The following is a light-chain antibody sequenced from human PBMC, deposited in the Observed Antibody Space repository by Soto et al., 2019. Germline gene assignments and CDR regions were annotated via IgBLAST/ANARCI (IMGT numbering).Light chain of an antibody. CDR3: QQYAASPIT. Sequence: EIVLTQSPGTLSLSPGERATLSCRASQSVGRDYLAWFQQKPGQPPRLLIYDASSRATGIPDRFSGSGSGTDITLTISRLEPEDFAVYYCQQYAASPITFGQGTRLEIK. CDR1: QSVGRDY. CDR2: DAS. V-gene: IGKV3-20*01. J-gene: IGKJ5*01.